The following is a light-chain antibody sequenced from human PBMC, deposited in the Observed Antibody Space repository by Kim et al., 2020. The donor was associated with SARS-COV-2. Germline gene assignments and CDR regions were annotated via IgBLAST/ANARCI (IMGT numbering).Light chain of an antibody. CDR3: QAWDSSTVV. Sequence: VAPGQTATITCSGEKLGDKYACWYQQRPGQSPVLVIFQDNKRPSGIPERFSGSNSGNTATLAISGTQAMDEADYYCQAWDSSTVVFGGGTQLTVL. CDR2: QDN. J-gene: IGLJ2*01. CDR1: KLGDKY. V-gene: IGLV3-1*01.